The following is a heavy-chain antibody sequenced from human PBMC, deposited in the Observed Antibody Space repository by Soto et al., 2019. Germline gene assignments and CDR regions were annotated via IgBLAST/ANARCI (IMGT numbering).Heavy chain of an antibody. D-gene: IGHD1-26*01. CDR1: EISFSGYG. CDR2: IRFAGRNL. Sequence: QVQLVASGGGVVQPGRSLRLSCAVSEISFSGYGMHWVLPAPGKGLEWVAVIRFAGRNLHYADSVKGRFTISRYNSKNTLCLQMCSLIAEDTVVDYCSRAGVGGTVFFGYLEDWGQGAWVTVSS. J-gene: IGHJ4*02. CDR3: SRAGVGGTVFFGYLED. V-gene: IGHV3-33*01.